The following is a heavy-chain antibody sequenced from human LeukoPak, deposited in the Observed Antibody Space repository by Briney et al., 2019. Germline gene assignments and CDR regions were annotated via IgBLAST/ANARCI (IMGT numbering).Heavy chain of an antibody. CDR1: GFTVSSNY. Sequence: PRGSLRLSCAASGFTVSSNYMSWVRQAPGKGLEWGSVIYSGGSTYYADSVKGRFTISRHNSKNTLYLQMNSLRAEDTAVYYCAGLDVDTAFDYWGQGTLVTVSS. D-gene: IGHD5-18*01. CDR2: IYSGGST. CDR3: AGLDVDTAFDY. V-gene: IGHV3-53*04. J-gene: IGHJ4*02.